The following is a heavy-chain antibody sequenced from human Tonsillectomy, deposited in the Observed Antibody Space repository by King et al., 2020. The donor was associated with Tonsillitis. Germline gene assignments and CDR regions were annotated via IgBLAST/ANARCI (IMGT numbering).Heavy chain of an antibody. Sequence: VQLQQSGPGLVKPSETLSLTCSVSGVSITDYYWSWLRQTPGKGLEWIGYIYYSGSTNYNPSLKSRVTMSLDTSKSQFALKLTSVTAADTAVYYCAGRQGHTSGWYWFDPWGQGTLVTVSS. CDR1: GVSITDYY. CDR3: AGRQGHTSGWYWFDP. D-gene: IGHD6-19*01. V-gene: IGHV4-59*08. J-gene: IGHJ5*02. CDR2: IYYSGST.